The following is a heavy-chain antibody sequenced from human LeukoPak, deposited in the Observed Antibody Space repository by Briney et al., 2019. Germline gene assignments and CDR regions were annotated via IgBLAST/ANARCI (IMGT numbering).Heavy chain of an antibody. CDR3: ARELPYCSGGSCYSFDY. V-gene: IGHV4-34*01. CDR2: INHSGST. J-gene: IGHJ4*02. Sequence: SETLSLTCAVYGGSFSGYYWSWIRQPPGKGLEWIGEINHSGSTNYNPSLKSRVTISVDTSKNQFSLKLSSVTAADTAVYYWARELPYCSGGSCYSFDYWGQGTLVTVSS. CDR1: GGSFSGYY. D-gene: IGHD2-15*01.